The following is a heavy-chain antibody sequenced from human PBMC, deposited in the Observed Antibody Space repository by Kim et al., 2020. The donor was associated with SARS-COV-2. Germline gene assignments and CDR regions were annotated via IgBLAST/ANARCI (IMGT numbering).Heavy chain of an antibody. CDR3: ASIPYSSSWYEFDY. CDR1: GGSISSSSYY. Sequence: SETLSLTCTVSGGSISSSSYYWGWIRQPPGKGLEWIGSIYYSGSTYYNPSLKSRVTISVDTSKNQFSLKLSSATAADTAVYYCASIPYSSSWYEFDYWGQGTLVTVSS. CDR2: IYYSGST. V-gene: IGHV4-39*07. J-gene: IGHJ4*02. D-gene: IGHD6-13*01.